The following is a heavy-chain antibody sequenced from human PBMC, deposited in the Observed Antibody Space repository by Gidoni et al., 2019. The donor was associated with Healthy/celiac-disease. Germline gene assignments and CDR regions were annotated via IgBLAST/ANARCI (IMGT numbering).Heavy chain of an antibody. D-gene: IGHD3-10*01. V-gene: IGHV3-23*01. CDR3: AKGGSSAPGDFDY. J-gene: IGHJ4*02. Sequence: EVQLLESGGGLVQPGGSLRLCCAASGFTFSSYAMSWVRQATGKGLEWVSAISGSGGSTYYADSVKGRFTISRDNSKNTLYLQMNSLRAEDTAVYYCAKGGSSAPGDFDYWGQGTLVTVSS. CDR2: ISGSGGST. CDR1: GFTFSSYA.